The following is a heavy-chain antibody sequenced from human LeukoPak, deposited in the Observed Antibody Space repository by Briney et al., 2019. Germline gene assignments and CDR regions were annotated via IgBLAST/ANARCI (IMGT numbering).Heavy chain of an antibody. CDR2: INHSGST. D-gene: IGHD3-9*01. J-gene: IGHJ4*02. CDR3: ARLVLPPTSLLRYFDWLLYGVDY. Sequence: PSETLSLTCAVYGGSFSGYYWSWIRQPPGKGLEWIGEINHSGSTNYNPSLKSRVTISVDTSKNQFSLKLNSVTAADTAVYYCARLVLPPTSLLRYFDWLLYGVDYWGQGTLVTVSS. CDR1: GGSFSGYY. V-gene: IGHV4-34*01.